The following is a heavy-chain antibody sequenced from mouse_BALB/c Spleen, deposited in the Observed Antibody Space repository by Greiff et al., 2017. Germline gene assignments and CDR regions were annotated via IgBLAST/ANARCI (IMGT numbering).Heavy chain of an antibody. CDR3: ARRGDGYYHYAMDY. Sequence: EVKLVESGPELEKPGASVKISCKASGYSFTGYNMNWVKQSNGKSLEWIGNIDPYYGGTSYNQKFKGKATLTVDKSSSTAYMQLKSLTSEDSAVYYCARRGDGYYHYAMDYWGQGTSVTVSS. J-gene: IGHJ4*01. V-gene: IGHV1-39*01. CDR1: GYSFTGYN. CDR2: IDPYYGGT. D-gene: IGHD2-3*01.